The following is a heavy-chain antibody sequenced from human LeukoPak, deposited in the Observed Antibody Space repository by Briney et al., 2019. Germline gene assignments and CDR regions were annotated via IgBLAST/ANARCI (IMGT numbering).Heavy chain of an antibody. V-gene: IGHV4-31*03. D-gene: IGHD5-12*01. CDR2: IYYSGSS. CDR1: GGSISSGGYY. Sequence: SETLSLTCSVSGGSISSGGYYWGWIRQHPGKGLEWIGYIYYSGSSYYNPSLKSRVTISVDTSKNQFSLKLSSVTAADTAVYYCAREGSGYSPFDYWGQGTLVTVSS. CDR3: AREGSGYSPFDY. J-gene: IGHJ4*02.